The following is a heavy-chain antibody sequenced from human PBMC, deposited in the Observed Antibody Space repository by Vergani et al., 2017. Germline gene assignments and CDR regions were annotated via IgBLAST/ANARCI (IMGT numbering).Heavy chain of an antibody. D-gene: IGHD2-2*01. CDR1: GGSISSSNW. V-gene: IGHV4-4*02. Sequence: QVQLQESGPGLVKPSGTLSLTCAVSGGSISSSNWWSWVRQPPGKGLEWIGVIYHSGSTNYNPSLKSRVTISVDKAKNQFSLKLSSVTAADTAVYYCARGYCSSTSCHGNDAFDIWGQGTMVTVSS. CDR2: IYHSGST. CDR3: ARGYCSSTSCHGNDAFDI. J-gene: IGHJ3*02.